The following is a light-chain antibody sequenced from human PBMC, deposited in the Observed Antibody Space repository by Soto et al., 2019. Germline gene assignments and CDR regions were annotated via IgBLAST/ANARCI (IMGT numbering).Light chain of an antibody. Sequence: ETVMTQSPATLSVSPGERATLSCRASQSVSSNLAWYQQEPGQAPRLLIYGASTRATGIPARFSGSGSGTEFTLTISSLQSEDFAVYYCQQYNTWPLTFGPGTKVDIK. J-gene: IGKJ3*01. CDR1: QSVSSN. CDR2: GAS. V-gene: IGKV3-15*01. CDR3: QQYNTWPLT.